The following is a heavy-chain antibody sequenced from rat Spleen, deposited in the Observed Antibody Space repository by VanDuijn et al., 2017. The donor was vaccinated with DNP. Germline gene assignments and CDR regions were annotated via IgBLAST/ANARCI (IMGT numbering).Heavy chain of an antibody. CDR3: ARSPVRYLDGYYYVWGMDA. CDR1: GFSLTSYG. V-gene: IGHV2-16*01. Sequence: QVQLKESGPGLVQPSQTLSLTCIVSGFSLTSYGVSWVRQPPGGGLEWIGGRWSGGSTDYISALKSRVGISRDTSKRRLLLKMNSLQTEDTAMYFCARSPVRYLDGYYYVWGMDAWGQGTSVTVSS. J-gene: IGHJ4*01. D-gene: IGHD1-12*03. CDR2: RWSGGST.